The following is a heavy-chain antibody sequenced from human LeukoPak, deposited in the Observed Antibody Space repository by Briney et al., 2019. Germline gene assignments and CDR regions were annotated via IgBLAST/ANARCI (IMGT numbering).Heavy chain of an antibody. CDR3: ARQWFGELGWFDP. CDR1: GFTFSSYS. J-gene: IGHJ5*02. CDR2: ISSSSSYI. Sequence: PGGSLRLSCAASGFTFSSYSMNWVRQAPGKGLEWVSSISSSSSYIYYADSVKGRFTISRDNAKNSLSLQMNSLRGDDTAVYYCARQWFGELGWFDPWGQGTLVTVSS. D-gene: IGHD3-10*01. V-gene: IGHV3-21*01.